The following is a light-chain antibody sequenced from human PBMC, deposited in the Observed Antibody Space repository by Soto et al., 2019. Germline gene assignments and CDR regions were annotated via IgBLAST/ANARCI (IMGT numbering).Light chain of an antibody. V-gene: IGKV1-27*01. J-gene: IGKJ4*01. CDR3: LTYNGPPLS. Sequence: DMQMTQSPSSLSASVGDRVTITCRASQGLGNYLAWYQQKPGKAPKLLIYSASTLQSGVPPRFSRRGSGTDFTLTISGLQPKDIATCDCLTYNGPPLSLGGGTKVEI. CDR2: SAS. CDR1: QGLGNY.